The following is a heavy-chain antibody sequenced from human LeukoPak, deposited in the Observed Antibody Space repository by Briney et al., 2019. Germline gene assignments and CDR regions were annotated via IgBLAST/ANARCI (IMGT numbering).Heavy chain of an antibody. Sequence: PGGSLRLSCAASGFTFSSYWMHRVRQAPEKGLVWVSRINSDGSSTGYVDSVKGRFTISRDNAKNTLYLQMNSLRAEDTAVYYCARDRYCSSTSCYSWFDPWGQGTLVTVSS. CDR3: ARDRYCSSTSCYSWFDP. J-gene: IGHJ5*02. D-gene: IGHD2-2*01. V-gene: IGHV3-74*01. CDR2: INSDGSST. CDR1: GFTFSSYW.